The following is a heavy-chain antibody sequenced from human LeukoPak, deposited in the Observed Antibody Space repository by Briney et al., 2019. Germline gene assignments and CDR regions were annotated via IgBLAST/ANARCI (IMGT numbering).Heavy chain of an antibody. D-gene: IGHD3-22*01. V-gene: IGHV4-39*01. Sequence: PSETLSLTYTVSGGSFSTYYWGWIRQPPGKGLEWIGIVSNSGSTHYNPSLKSRVYISVDTSKNQFSLKLISVTAADTAAYYCARHSGLGVISPYSDYWGQGTLVTVSS. J-gene: IGHJ4*02. CDR3: ARHSGLGVISPYSDY. CDR1: GGSFSTYY. CDR2: VSNSGST.